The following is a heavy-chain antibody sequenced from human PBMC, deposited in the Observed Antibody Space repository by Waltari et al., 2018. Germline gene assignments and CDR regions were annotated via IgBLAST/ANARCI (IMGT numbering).Heavy chain of an antibody. CDR2: IYSGGST. CDR1: GFTVSSNY. Sequence: EVQLVESGGGLIQPGGSLRLSCAASGFTVSSNYMSWVRQAPGKGLEWVSVIYSGGSTYYADSVKGLFTISRDNSKNTLYLQMNSLRAEDTAVYYCARELAYCGGDCEYYYYYYGMDVWGQGTTVTVSS. V-gene: IGHV3-53*01. D-gene: IGHD2-21*01. CDR3: ARELAYCGGDCEYYYYYYGMDV. J-gene: IGHJ6*02.